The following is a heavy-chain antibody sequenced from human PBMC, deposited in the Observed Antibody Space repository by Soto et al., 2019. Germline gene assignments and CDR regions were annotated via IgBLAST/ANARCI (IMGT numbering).Heavy chain of an antibody. Sequence: QVPLVESGGGVVQPGRSLRLSCAVSGFTVSTYGMHWVHQAPGKGLEWVAVISRDGGTKYYVDSVKGRFTISRDNSRNTLFLEMNSLRSDDMAVYYCTGEVASGYWGQGTLVTVSS. D-gene: IGHD2-8*02. V-gene: IGHV3-30*03. CDR3: TGEVASGY. CDR2: ISRDGGTK. J-gene: IGHJ4*02. CDR1: GFTVSTYG.